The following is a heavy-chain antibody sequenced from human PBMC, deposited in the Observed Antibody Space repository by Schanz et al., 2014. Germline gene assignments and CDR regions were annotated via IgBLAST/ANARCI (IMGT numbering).Heavy chain of an antibody. V-gene: IGHV4-31*03. CDR3: ARGPEPGWFDP. D-gene: IGHD1-26*01. CDR1: GDSISSAY. CDR2: ISYSGRT. Sequence: QVQLQESGPGLVEPSQTLSLTCTFSGDSISSAYWSWIRQHPGKGLEWIGYISYSGRTYYSPSLKSRLTMSVDKSKNQFSLRLSSVTAADTAVYYCARGPEPGWFDPWGQGTLVTVSS. J-gene: IGHJ5*02.